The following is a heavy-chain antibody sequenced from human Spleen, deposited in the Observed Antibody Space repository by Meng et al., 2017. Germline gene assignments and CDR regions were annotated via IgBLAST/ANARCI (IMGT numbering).Heavy chain of an antibody. D-gene: IGHD3-9*01. V-gene: IGHV1-2*06. Sequence: ASVKVSCKASGYTFTGYYMHWVRQAPGQGLEWMGRINPNSGGTNYAQKFQGRVTMTRDTSISTAYMELSRLRSDDTAVYFCARDYDILTAYYMPAYWGQGTLVTVSS. CDR1: GYTFTGYY. CDR3: ARDYDILTAYYMPAY. CDR2: INPNSGGT. J-gene: IGHJ4*02.